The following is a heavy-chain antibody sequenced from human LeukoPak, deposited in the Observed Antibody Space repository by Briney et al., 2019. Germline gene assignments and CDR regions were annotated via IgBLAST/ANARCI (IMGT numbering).Heavy chain of an antibody. V-gene: IGHV4-34*01. Sequence: SETLSLTCAVYGGSFSGYYWGWIRHPPGKGREWIGEINHSGSTNYNPSLKSRVTISVNTSKNQFTLKLSSATAADTAVYYCARYQLHRFDPWGQGTLVTVSS. CDR1: GGSFSGYY. CDR3: ARYQLHRFDP. J-gene: IGHJ5*02. CDR2: INHSGST. D-gene: IGHD1-7*01.